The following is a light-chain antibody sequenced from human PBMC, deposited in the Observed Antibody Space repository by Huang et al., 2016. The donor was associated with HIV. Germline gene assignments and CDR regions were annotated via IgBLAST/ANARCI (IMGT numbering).Light chain of an antibody. J-gene: IGKJ2*01. CDR3: QQYGTSPYT. CDR1: QSVSSSY. V-gene: IGKV3-20*01. Sequence: EIVLTQPPGTLSLSPGERATLSCRASQSVSSSYLAGYQQKPGQAPRLFIYGASNRATGIPDRFSGSGSGTDFTLTISRLEPEDFTVYYCQQYGTSPYTFGQGTKLEIK. CDR2: GAS.